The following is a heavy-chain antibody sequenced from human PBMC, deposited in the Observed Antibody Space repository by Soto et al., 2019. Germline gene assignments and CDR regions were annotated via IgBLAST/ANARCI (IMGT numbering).Heavy chain of an antibody. D-gene: IGHD3-22*01. CDR2: ISGSGGST. CDR3: AKASNYYDSSGSKEDAFDY. V-gene: IGHV3-23*01. CDR1: GFTFSSYA. J-gene: IGHJ4*02. Sequence: LRLSCAASGFTFSSYAMSWVRQAPGKGLEWVSAISGSGGSTYYADSVKGRFTISRDNSKNTLYLQMNSLRAEDTAVYYCAKASNYYDSSGSKEDAFDYWGQGTLVTVSS.